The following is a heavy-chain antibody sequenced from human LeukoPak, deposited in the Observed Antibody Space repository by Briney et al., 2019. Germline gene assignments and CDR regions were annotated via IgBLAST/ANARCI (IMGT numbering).Heavy chain of an antibody. Sequence: GESLKISCEGSGYNFTTYWIGWVRQMPGKGLEWMGIIYPGDSGTRYSPSFQGQVTISADKSISTAYLQWSSLKASDTAMYYCARLLRNIAAAVYFFDYWGQGTLVTVSS. CDR3: ARLLRNIAAAVYFFDY. CDR1: GYNFTTYW. V-gene: IGHV5-51*01. J-gene: IGHJ4*02. CDR2: IYPGDSGT. D-gene: IGHD6-13*01.